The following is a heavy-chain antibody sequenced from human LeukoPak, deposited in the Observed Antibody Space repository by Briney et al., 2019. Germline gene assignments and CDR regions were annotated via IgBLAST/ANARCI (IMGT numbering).Heavy chain of an antibody. Sequence: GRSLRLSCAASGFSFSIYGMHWVRQAPGKGLEWVAVISYEGSNKYYADSAKGGFTISRDNSKNTLYLQMNSLRAEDTAVYYCAKYGKEYQLLRGYDSYDMDVWGQGTTVTVSS. J-gene: IGHJ6*02. V-gene: IGHV3-30*18. D-gene: IGHD2-2*01. CDR2: ISYEGSNK. CDR3: AKYGKEYQLLRGYDSYDMDV. CDR1: GFSFSIYG.